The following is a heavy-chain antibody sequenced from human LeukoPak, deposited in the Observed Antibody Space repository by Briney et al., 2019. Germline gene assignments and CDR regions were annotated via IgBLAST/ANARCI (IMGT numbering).Heavy chain of an antibody. CDR1: GESLSKYY. V-gene: IGHV4-34*01. D-gene: IGHD3-3*01. CDR2: INHRGST. J-gene: IGHJ3*02. CDR3: ARGGGAFDI. Sequence: SETLSLTCAVYGESLSKYYWTWIRQSPGKGLEWIGEINHRGSTNLNPSLKSRVTLSVDTSKHQFSLKLTSVTAADAAVYYCARGGGAFDIWGQGTMVTVSS.